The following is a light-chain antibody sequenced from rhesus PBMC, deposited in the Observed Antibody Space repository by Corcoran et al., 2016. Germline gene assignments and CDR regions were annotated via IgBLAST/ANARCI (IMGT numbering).Light chain of an antibody. CDR3: KQSASAPLS. CDR1: QGISNY. V-gene: IGKV1S15*01. Sequence: DIQMTQSPSSLSASVGDTVTVTCRASQGISNYLAWDQQKPGKAQKPLSYSASTLESGVPSRLSGSGSGTDFTLPINSLQPEDSATYYCKQSASAPLSFGGGTKLEIK. J-gene: IGKJ4*01. CDR2: SAS.